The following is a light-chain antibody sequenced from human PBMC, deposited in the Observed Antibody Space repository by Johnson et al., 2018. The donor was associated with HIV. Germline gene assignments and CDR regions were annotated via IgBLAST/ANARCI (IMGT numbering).Light chain of an antibody. CDR1: SSNVGNNY. V-gene: IGLV1-51*02. CDR3: GTWESSLIAGYV. J-gene: IGLJ1*01. Sequence: QSVLTQPPSVSAAPGQKVTISCSGSSSNVGNNYVSWYQQLPGTAPKLLIYENNKRPSGIPARFSGSKSATSATLGITGLQTGDEAAYYCGTWESSLIAGYVFGAGTKVTVL. CDR2: ENN.